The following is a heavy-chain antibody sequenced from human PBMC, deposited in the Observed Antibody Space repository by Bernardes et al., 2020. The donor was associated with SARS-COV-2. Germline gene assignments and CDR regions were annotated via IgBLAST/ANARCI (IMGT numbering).Heavy chain of an antibody. D-gene: IGHD4-17*01. CDR3: ARSRDYGDFGGILRGYYFDY. CDR2: ISGSAGST. CDR1: GYSFSSYA. J-gene: IGHJ4*02. Sequence: LRLSCAASGYSFSSYAMTWVRQAPGKGLEWVSAISGSAGSTYYADSLKGRFTISRDNSKNTLYLQMNSLRAEDTAVYYCARSRDYGDFGGILRGYYFDYWGQGTLVTVSS. V-gene: IGHV3-23*01.